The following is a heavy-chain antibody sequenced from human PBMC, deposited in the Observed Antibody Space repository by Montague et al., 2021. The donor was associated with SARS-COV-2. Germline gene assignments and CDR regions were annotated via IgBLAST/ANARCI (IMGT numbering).Heavy chain of an antibody. J-gene: IGHJ6*02. CDR1: GDSVSSNSAA. V-gene: IGHV6-1*01. D-gene: IGHD5-12*01. CDR2: TYYRSKWYN. CDR3: ARQPLGYDFVYYYYGMDV. Sequence: WAISGDSVSSNSAAWNWIRQSPSRGLEWLGRTYYRSKWYNDYAVSVKSRITINPDTSKNQFSLQLNSVTPEDTAVYYCARQPLGYDFVYYYYGMDVWGQGTTVTVSS.